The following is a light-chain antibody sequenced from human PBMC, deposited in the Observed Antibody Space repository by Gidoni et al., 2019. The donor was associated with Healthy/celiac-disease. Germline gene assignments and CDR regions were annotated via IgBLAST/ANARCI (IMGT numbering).Light chain of an antibody. CDR1: SSDVGGYND. V-gene: IGLV2-11*01. J-gene: IGLJ1*01. CDR2: DVS. Sequence: QSALTQPRSVSGSPGQSVTISCTGTSSDVGGYNDVSWDQQHPGKAPKPMIYDVSKRPSGVPDRFSGSKSGNTASLTISGLQAEDEAEYYCCSYAGSYTLGVFGTGTKVTVL. CDR3: CSYAGSYTLGV.